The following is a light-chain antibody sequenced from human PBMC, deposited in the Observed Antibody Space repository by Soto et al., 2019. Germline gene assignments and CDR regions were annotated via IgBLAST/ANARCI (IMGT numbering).Light chain of an antibody. CDR3: SSFTRSAPTYV. V-gene: IGLV2-14*01. Sequence: QSVLIHPASVTGSPGQSIPVPCTGMGIDFGAYNYVSWHQQHPGKAPKLIISDVSHRPSGVSSRFSGSKSGNTASLIIFGFQAEDEADYYCSSFTRSAPTYVFGTGTKVTVL. J-gene: IGLJ1*01. CDR2: DVS. CDR1: GIDFGAYNY.